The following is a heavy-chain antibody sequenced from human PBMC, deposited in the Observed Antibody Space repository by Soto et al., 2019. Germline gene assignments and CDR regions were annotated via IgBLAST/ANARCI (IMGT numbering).Heavy chain of an antibody. CDR1: GGSFSGYY. Sequence: SETLSLTCAVYGGSFSGYYWSWIRQPPGKGLEWIGEINHSGSTNYNPSLKRRVTISVDTSKNQFSLKLSSVTAADTAVYYCARQRTSVVTQAYFDVWGPGSLVTVSS. V-gene: IGHV4-34*01. J-gene: IGHJ4*02. CDR2: INHSGST. CDR3: ARQRTSVVTQAYFDV. D-gene: IGHD2-21*02.